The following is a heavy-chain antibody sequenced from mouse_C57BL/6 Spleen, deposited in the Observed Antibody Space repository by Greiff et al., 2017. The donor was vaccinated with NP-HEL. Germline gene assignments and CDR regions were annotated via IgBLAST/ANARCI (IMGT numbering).Heavy chain of an antibody. Sequence: VMLVESGAELVRPGTSVKVSCKASGYAFTNYLIEWVKQRPGQGLEWIGVINPGSGGTNYNEKFKGKATLTADKSSSTAYMQLSSLTSEDSAVYFCARENWDEAMDYWGQGTSVTVSS. CDR3: ARENWDEAMDY. J-gene: IGHJ4*01. V-gene: IGHV1-54*01. D-gene: IGHD4-1*01. CDR1: GYAFTNYL. CDR2: INPGSGGT.